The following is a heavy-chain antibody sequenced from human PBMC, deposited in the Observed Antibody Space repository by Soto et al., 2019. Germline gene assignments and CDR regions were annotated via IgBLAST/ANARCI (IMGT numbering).Heavy chain of an antibody. D-gene: IGHD3-22*01. Sequence: ASVKVSCKASGYTFTSYAMHWVRQAPGQRLEWMGWINAGNGNTKYSQKFQGRVTITRDTSASTAYMELSSLSSEDTAVYYCARCDSSGYLRLDYWGQGTLVTVSS. J-gene: IGHJ4*02. CDR1: GYTFTSYA. CDR2: INAGNGNT. V-gene: IGHV1-3*01. CDR3: ARCDSSGYLRLDY.